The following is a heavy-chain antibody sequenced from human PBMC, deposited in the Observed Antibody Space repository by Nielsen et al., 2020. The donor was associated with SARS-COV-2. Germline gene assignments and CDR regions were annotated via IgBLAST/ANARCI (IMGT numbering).Heavy chain of an antibody. CDR2: IYHSGRT. CDR3: ARGGRITFGGADDAVDI. CDR1: GGSISSGGYS. J-gene: IGHJ3*02. Sequence: TPSLTCAVSGGSISSGGYSRSWIRQPPGKGLGWIGYIYHSGRTYYNPSLKSRVTISVDRSKNQFTLKLSSVTAADTAVYYCARGGRITFGGADDAVDIWGQGTMVTVSS. D-gene: IGHD3-16*01. V-gene: IGHV4-30-2*01.